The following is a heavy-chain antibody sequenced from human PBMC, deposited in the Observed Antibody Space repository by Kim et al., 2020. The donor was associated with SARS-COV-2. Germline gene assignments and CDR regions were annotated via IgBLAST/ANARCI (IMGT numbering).Heavy chain of an antibody. J-gene: IGHJ6*02. D-gene: IGHD4-17*01. CDR2: ITYDGSEK. CDR3: ANNDYANYRSGARNV. Sequence: GGSLRLSCEGSGLIFSNYGMHWVRQAPGKGLEWVAVITYDGSEKYCADSVKGRFIISRDNSKNTVYLEMNSLRAEDTAVYYCANNDYANYRSGARNVWGDGTTVTLSS. CDR1: GLIFSNYG. V-gene: IGHV3-33*05.